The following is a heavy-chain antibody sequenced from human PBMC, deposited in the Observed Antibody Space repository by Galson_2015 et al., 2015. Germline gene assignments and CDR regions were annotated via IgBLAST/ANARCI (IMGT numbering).Heavy chain of an antibody. CDR1: GYTFTSYG. CDR3: ARVADYYDSSGYGDY. J-gene: IGHJ4*02. V-gene: IGHV1-18*01. Sequence: SVKVSCKASGYTFTSYGISWVRQAPGQGLEWMGWISAYNGNTNYAQKLQGRVTMTTDTSTSTAYMELRSLRSDDTAVYYCARVADYYDSSGYGDYWGQGTLVTVSS. D-gene: IGHD3-22*01. CDR2: ISAYNGNT.